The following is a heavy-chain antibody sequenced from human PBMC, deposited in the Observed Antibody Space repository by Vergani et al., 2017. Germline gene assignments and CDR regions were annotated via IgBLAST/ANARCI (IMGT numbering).Heavy chain of an antibody. CDR1: GFSFNSYW. CDR2: IKSDGSIT. V-gene: IGHV3-74*03. Sequence: VHLVESGGGVVQPGGSLRLSCSASGFSFNSYWMHWVRQVPGKGLFWVSRIKSDGSITAYADSVKGRFTISRDNAQNTLYLQMNSLRVEDTGVYYCARAICIETCYMSNWLDSWGQGTLVTVSS. D-gene: IGHD3-9*01. CDR3: ARAICIETCYMSNWLDS. J-gene: IGHJ5*01.